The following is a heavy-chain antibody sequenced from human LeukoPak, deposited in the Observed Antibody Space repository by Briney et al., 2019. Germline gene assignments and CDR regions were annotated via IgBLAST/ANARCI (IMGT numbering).Heavy chain of an antibody. CDR3: ARGRNWFDP. CDR2: IKQDGSEK. Sequence: GGSLRLSCAASGFTFSSYGMHWVRQAPGKGLEWVANIKQDGSEKDYVDSVKGRFTISRDNAKNSLYLQMNSLRAEDTAVYYCARGRNWFDPWGQGTLVTVCS. V-gene: IGHV3-7*01. CDR1: GFTFSSYG. J-gene: IGHJ5*02.